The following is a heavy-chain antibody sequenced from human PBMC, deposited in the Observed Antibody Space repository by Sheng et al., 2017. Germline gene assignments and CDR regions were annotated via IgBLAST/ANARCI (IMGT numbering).Heavy chain of an antibody. CDR2: IIPILGIA. CDR3: ARSENYDFWSGYQLGFDY. D-gene: IGHD3-3*01. V-gene: IGHV1-69*02. CDR1: GGTFSSYT. Sequence: QVQLVQSGAEVKKPGSSVKVSCKASGGTFSSYTISWVRQAPGQGLEWMGRIIPILGIANYAQKFQGRVTITADKSTSTAYMELSSLRSEDTAVYYCARSENYDFWSGYQLGFDYWGQGTLVTVSS. J-gene: IGHJ4*02.